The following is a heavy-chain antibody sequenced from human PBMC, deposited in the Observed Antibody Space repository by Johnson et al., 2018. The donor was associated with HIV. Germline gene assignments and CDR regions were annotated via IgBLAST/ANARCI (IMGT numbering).Heavy chain of an antibody. Sequence: QVQLVESGGGVVQPGRSLRLSCAASGFIFSNYVMHWVRQAPGKGLEWVAFIRYDGSNKYYADSVKGRFTISRDNSKNTLYLQMNSLRTEDMAVYYCARGLHTGYGSGGSCYGARAFDIWGQGTMVTVSS. D-gene: IGHD2-15*01. V-gene: IGHV3-30*02. CDR2: IRYDGSNK. CDR3: ARGLHTGYGSGGSCYGARAFDI. CDR1: GFIFSNYV. J-gene: IGHJ3*02.